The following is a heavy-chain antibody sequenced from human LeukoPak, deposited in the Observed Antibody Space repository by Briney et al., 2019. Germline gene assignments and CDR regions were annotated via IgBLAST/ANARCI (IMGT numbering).Heavy chain of an antibody. Sequence: SVNVTCTASGYAFTSYGIGWVRQAPGQGMEWMGWISAYNGNTNYAQTLQGRVTMTTDTSTSTAYMEPRSLRSDDTAVYYCEKDLGAMVPCYWGQGTLVTVYS. CDR3: EKDLGAMVPCY. D-gene: IGHD3-10*01. J-gene: IGHJ4*01. CDR1: GYAFTSYG. CDR2: ISAYNGNT. V-gene: IGHV1-18*01.